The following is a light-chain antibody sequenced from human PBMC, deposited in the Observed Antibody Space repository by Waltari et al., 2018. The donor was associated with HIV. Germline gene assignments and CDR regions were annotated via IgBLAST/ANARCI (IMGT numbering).Light chain of an antibody. J-gene: IGLJ1*01. CDR3: SSYSSSTSPYV. V-gene: IGLV2-14*01. Sequence: QSALTQPASVSGSPGQSITIPCTGHTSAIGHYNYVSWYQHHPGRAPKLIIYEVSNRPSGVSNRFSGSKSGNTASLTVSGLHAEDEGDYYCSSYSSSTSPYVFGTGTKVTVV. CDR1: TSAIGHYNY. CDR2: EVS.